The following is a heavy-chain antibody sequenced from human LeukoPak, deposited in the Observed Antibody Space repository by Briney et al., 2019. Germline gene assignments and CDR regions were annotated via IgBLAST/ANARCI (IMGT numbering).Heavy chain of an antibody. CDR3: ARDSKSSGWYGGFDY. J-gene: IGHJ4*02. CDR2: ISSSCSTT. CDR1: GFTFSSYE. Sequence: GGSLRLSCAASGFTFSSYEMNWFRQPPGKGLEWVSYISSSCSTTYYADSVKGRFTISRDNAKNTLYLQMNSLRAEDTAVYYCARDSKSSGWYGGFDYWGQGTLVTVSS. D-gene: IGHD6-19*01. V-gene: IGHV3-48*03.